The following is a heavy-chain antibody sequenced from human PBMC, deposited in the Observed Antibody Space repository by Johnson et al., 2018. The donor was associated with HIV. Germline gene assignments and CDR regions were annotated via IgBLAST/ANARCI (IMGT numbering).Heavy chain of an antibody. CDR2: IKWSGGST. CDR3: ARVIRLGAVRLRHAFDI. V-gene: IGHV3-20*04. CDR1: GFTFDDYG. D-gene: IGHD4-17*01. J-gene: IGHJ3*02. Sequence: VQLVESGGGVVRPGGSLRLSCAASGFTFDDYGMSWVRQGPGKRLEWVSGIKWSGGSTGYADSVKARFMISRDNSKNTLYLQMNSLRAEDTAVYYCARVIRLGAVRLRHAFDIWGQGTLVTVSS.